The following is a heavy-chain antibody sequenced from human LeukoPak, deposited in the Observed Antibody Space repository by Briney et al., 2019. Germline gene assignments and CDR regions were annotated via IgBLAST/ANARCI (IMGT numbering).Heavy chain of an antibody. J-gene: IGHJ4*02. Sequence: PGGSLRHSCAACGFTFSSYWKIGVPHAPGKGLEWVANILPDGSATNYVDSVKGRFIISRDNAKNAVSLQMNSLRTEDTAVYYCGRGSAAPDHWGQGTLVTVSS. V-gene: IGHV3-7*01. D-gene: IGHD6-6*01. CDR2: ILPDGSAT. CDR1: GFTFSSYW. CDR3: GRGSAAPDH.